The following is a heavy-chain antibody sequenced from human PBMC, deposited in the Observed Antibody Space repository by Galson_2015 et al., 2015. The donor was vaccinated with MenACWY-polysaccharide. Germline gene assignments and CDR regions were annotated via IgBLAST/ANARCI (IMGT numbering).Heavy chain of an antibody. CDR1: GRTFNNHA. J-gene: IGHJ3*01. CDR3: ARAATNYYDLFDV. CDR2: IILPFGTP. V-gene: IGHV1-69*13. Sequence: SVKVSCKASGRTFNNHAISWVRQAPGQGPEWLGGIILPFGTPNYAQKFQGRITIAADEAASTAYMELNSLNSEDTAVYFCARAATNYYDLFDVWGQGTKVTVAS. D-gene: IGHD3-16*01.